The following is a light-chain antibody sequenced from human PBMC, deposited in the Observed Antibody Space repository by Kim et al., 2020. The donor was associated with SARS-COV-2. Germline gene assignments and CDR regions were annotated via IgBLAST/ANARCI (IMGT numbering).Light chain of an antibody. V-gene: IGLV2-11*01. CDR2: DVS. J-gene: IGLJ1*01. Sequence: GTSVTLSGTGTSSDVCGYNYVAWYQQHPGKAPKLVIYDVSKRPSGVPDRFSGSKSGNTASLTISGLQAEDEADYYCCSYAGSYTFVFGTGTKVTVL. CDR3: CSYAGSYTFV. CDR1: SSDVCGYNY.